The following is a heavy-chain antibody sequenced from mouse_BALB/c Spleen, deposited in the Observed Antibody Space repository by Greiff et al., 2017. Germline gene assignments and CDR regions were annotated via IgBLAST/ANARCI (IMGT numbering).Heavy chain of an antibody. CDR1: GFSLTSYG. CDR2: IWAGGST. D-gene: IGHD1-1*01. CDR3: ARAYGTTRTRYWYFDV. V-gene: IGHV2-9*02. J-gene: IGHJ1*01. Sequence: QVQLKESGPGLVAPSQSLSITCTVSGFSLTSYGVHWIRQPPGKGLEWLGVIWAGGSTNYNSALMSRLSISKDNSKSQVFLKMNSLQTDDTAMYYCARAYGTTRTRYWYFDVWGAGTTVTVSS.